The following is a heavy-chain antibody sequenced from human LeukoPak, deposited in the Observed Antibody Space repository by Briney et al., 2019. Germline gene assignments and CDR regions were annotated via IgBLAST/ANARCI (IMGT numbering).Heavy chain of an antibody. V-gene: IGHV3-23*01. CDR3: ARTVSLTTLDY. D-gene: IGHD3-22*01. Sequence: GGSLRLSCAASGFSFSTYAMSWVRQAPGKGLEWVSGVNGNGGSTSYADSVKGRFTIFRDNSKNTVYLQMNSLRAEDTAVYYCARTVSLTTLDYWGQGTLVTVSS. CDR2: VNGNGGST. CDR1: GFSFSTYA. J-gene: IGHJ4*02.